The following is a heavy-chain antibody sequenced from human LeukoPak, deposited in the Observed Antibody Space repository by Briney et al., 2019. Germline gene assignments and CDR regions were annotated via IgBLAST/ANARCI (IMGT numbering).Heavy chain of an antibody. D-gene: IGHD6-19*01. CDR1: GGSISSYY. CDR3: ARHEYAVAGIFDY. J-gene: IGHJ4*02. V-gene: IGHV4-59*08. Sequence: SETLSLTCTVSGGSISSYYWSWIRQPPGKGLEGIGYIYYSGSTNYNPSLKSRGTISVDTSKTQFSLKLSSVTAADTAVYYCARHEYAVAGIFDYWGQGTLVTVSS. CDR2: IYYSGST.